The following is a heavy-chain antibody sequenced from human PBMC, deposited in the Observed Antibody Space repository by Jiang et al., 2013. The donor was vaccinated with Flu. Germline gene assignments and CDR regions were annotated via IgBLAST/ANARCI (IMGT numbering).Heavy chain of an antibody. CDR3: ARTGSGWRWALDY. D-gene: IGHD6-19*01. V-gene: IGHV2-70*01. CDR1: GFSLSTRGMC. Sequence: KPTQTLTLTCTFSGFSLSTRGMCVSWIRQPPGKALEWLALIEWDGDKYYSASLKTRLTISKDTSKNQVVLTMTNMDPVDTATYYCARTGSGWRWALDYWGQGTPVTVSS. J-gene: IGHJ4*02. CDR2: IEWDGDK.